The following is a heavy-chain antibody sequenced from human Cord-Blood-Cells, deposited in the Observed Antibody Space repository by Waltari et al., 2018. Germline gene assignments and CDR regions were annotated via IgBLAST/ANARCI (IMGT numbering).Heavy chain of an antibody. CDR2: FDPEEVET. CDR1: GYTLTELS. J-gene: IGHJ3*02. Sequence: QVQLVQSGAEVKKPGASVKVSCKVSGYTLTELSMHWVRQAPGKGLEWMGGFDPEEVETIYAKKFQGRVTMTEETSTDTAYMELSSLRSEDTAVYYCATDRRDGYNYGDAFDIWGQGTMVTVSS. D-gene: IGHD5-12*01. CDR3: ATDRRDGYNYGDAFDI. V-gene: IGHV1-24*01.